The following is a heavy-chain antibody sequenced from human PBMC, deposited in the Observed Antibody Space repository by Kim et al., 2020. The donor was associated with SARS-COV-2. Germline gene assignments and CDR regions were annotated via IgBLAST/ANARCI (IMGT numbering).Heavy chain of an antibody. CDR3: ARGVGGWHWYFDL. Sequence: YNPTLKSRGTISVDTSKNQFSLKLSSVTAADTAVYYCARGVGGWHWYFDLWGRGTLVTVSS. J-gene: IGHJ2*01. V-gene: IGHV4-59*09. D-gene: IGHD6-19*01.